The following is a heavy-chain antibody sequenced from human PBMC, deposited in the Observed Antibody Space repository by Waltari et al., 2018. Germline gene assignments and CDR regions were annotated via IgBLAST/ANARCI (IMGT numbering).Heavy chain of an antibody. J-gene: IGHJ3*02. CDR2: IKKDGSEE. CDR1: GSPRGSYW. CDR3: ARDQWFAFDI. D-gene: IGHD3-22*01. V-gene: IGHV3-7*01. Sequence: EVQLVESGGGLVQPGGSLRLSCAASGSPRGSYWMSWVRQAPGKGPEWVANIKKDGSEEYYVDSVRGRFTISRDNAKNSLYLQMNSLRPEDTAVYYCARDQWFAFDIWGQGTMVTVSS.